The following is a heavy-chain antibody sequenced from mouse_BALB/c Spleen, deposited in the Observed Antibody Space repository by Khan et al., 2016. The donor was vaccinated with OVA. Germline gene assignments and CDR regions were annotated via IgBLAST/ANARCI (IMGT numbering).Heavy chain of an antibody. CDR1: GYTFTTYW. J-gene: IGHJ2*01. CDR3: TRDRMDY. Sequence: QVQLQQSGAELAKPGASVKMSCKASGYTFTTYWMHWVKQRPGQGLEWIGYINPTSGYTDYNEKFTDRATLSADKSSSTAYMQLSSLTSEDSAVYYCTRDRMDYWGQGTTLTVSS. V-gene: IGHV1-7*01. CDR2: INPTSGYT.